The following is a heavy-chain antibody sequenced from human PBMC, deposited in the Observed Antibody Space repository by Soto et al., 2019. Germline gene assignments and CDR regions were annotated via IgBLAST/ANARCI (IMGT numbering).Heavy chain of an antibody. D-gene: IGHD6-13*01. CDR1: GYTFTSYY. CDR2: INPSGGST. V-gene: IGHV1-46*01. Sequence: QVQLVQSGAEVKKPGASVKVSCKASGYTFTSYYMHWVRQAPGQGLEWMGIINPSGGSTSYAQKFQGRVTMTRDTSTSTVYMELSSLRSEDTAVYYCARDRTGSSSGYASDRFFYWGQGTLVTVSS. J-gene: IGHJ4*02. CDR3: ARDRTGSSSGYASDRFFY.